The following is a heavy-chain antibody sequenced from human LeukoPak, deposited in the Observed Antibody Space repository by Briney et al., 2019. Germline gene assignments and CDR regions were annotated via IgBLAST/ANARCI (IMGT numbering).Heavy chain of an antibody. CDR2: IYSSGTT. J-gene: IGHJ4*02. D-gene: IGHD3-10*01. V-gene: IGHV4-4*07. CDR1: GGSITNFY. Sequence: PSETLSLTCTVSGGSITNFYWTWIRQPAGKELRWIGHIYSSGTTTYNPSLQSRVTMSVDTSKNQSSLKLNSVTAADTAVYYCAKRRAGFGEGEFDYWGQGTLVTVSS. CDR3: AKRRAGFGEGEFDY.